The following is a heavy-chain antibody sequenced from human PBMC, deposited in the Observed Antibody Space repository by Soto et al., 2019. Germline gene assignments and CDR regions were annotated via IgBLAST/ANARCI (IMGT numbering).Heavy chain of an antibody. CDR1: GFTFSSYA. D-gene: IGHD2-15*01. CDR2: ISGSGGST. V-gene: IGHV3-23*01. J-gene: IGHJ6*02. Sequence: GGSLRLSCAASGFTFSSYAMSWVRQAPGKGLEWVSAISGSGGSTYYADSVKGRFTISRDNSKNSLYLQMNSLRAEDTAVYYCARDRGYDAHDYYYNAMDVWGQGTMVTVSS. CDR3: ARDRGYDAHDYYYNAMDV.